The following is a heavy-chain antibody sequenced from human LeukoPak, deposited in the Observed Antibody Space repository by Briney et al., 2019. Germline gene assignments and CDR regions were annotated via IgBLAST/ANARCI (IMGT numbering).Heavy chain of an antibody. D-gene: IGHD3-9*01. J-gene: IGHJ6*02. CDR2: IYPGDSDT. CDR3: ATTPYYYDILTGYFGMDV. V-gene: IGHV5-51*01. Sequence: GESLKISCKGSGYSFTSYWIGWVRQIPGKGLNWMGIIYPGDSDTRYSPSFQGQVTISADKSISTAYLQWSSLKASDTAMYYCATTPYYYDILTGYFGMDVWGQGTTVTVSS. CDR1: GYSFTSYW.